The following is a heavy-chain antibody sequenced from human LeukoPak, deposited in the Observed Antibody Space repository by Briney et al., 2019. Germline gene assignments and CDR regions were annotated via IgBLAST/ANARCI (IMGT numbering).Heavy chain of an antibody. D-gene: IGHD3-10*01. CDR1: GFTFSSHG. V-gene: IGHV3-21*01. CDR3: ARVYGSGSYLDD. CDR2: ISSSSSYI. J-gene: IGHJ4*02. Sequence: PGGALRLSCAASGFTFSSHGMNWVRHAPGKGLEWVSSISSSSSYIYYADSVKGRFTISRDNAKNSLYLQMNSLRAEDTAVYYCARVYGSGSYLDDWGQGTLVTVSS.